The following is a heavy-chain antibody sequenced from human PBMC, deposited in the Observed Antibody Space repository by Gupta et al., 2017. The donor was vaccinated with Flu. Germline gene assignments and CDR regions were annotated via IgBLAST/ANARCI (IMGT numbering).Heavy chain of an antibody. CDR1: GYTFTNYA. CDR3: ARGICSCTTCSYYLDN. Sequence: QVQLVQSGAEVKKPGASVKVSCKASGYTFTNYAVHWVRQAPGQSLDWMGWINAGNGDTKYSQKFQGRLIITRDTSANTVSMELSSLRSEDTAVYYCARGICSCTTCSYYLDNWGQGTLVTVSS. J-gene: IGHJ4*02. D-gene: IGHD2-2*01. V-gene: IGHV1-3*01. CDR2: INAGNGDT.